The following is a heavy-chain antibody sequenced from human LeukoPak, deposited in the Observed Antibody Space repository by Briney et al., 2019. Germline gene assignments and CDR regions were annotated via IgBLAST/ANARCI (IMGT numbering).Heavy chain of an antibody. CDR1: GFTFSSYW. CDR3: AKDQQWPVPNDAFDI. V-gene: IGHV3-7*03. D-gene: IGHD6-19*01. Sequence: GGSLRLSCAASGFTFSSYWMSWVRQAPGEGLEWVAKINQDGTEKAYVDSVRGRFTISRDNAKNSLFLQMNSLRAEDTAVYYCAKDQQWPVPNDAFDIWGQGTMVTVSS. CDR2: INQDGTEK. J-gene: IGHJ3*02.